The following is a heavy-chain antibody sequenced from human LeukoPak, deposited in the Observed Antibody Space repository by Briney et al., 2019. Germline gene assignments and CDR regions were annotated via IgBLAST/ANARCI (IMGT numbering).Heavy chain of an antibody. J-gene: IGHJ4*02. CDR1: GFTFSSYA. CDR2: ISSNGGST. V-gene: IGHV3-64D*09. CDR3: VKYWNWAAFDY. D-gene: IGHD2/OR15-2a*01. Sequence: GGSLRLSCSASGFTFSSYAMHWVRQAPGKGLEYVSGISSNGGSTYYADSVKGRFTISRDNSKNTLYLQMSNLRAEDTAVYYCVKYWNWAAFDYWGQGTLVTVSS.